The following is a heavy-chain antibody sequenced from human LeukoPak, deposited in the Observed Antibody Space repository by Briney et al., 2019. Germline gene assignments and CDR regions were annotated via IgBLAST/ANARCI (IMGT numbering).Heavy chain of an antibody. V-gene: IGHV1-2*06. Sequence: ASVKVSCKASGYTFTGYYMHWVRQAPGQGLEWMGRINPNSGGTNYAQKFQGRVTMTRDTSISTAYMGLSRLRSDDTAVYYCARGVLRYFDWLNYYYYYYGMDVWGQGTTVTVSS. CDR1: GYTFTGYY. CDR3: ARGVLRYFDWLNYYYYYYGMDV. J-gene: IGHJ6*02. CDR2: INPNSGGT. D-gene: IGHD3-9*01.